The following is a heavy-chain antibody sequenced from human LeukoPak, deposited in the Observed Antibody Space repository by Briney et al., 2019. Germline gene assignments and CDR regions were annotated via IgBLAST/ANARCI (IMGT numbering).Heavy chain of an antibody. Sequence: SETLSLTCTVSGGSISSYYWSWIRQPPGKGLEWIGYIYYSGSTNYNPSLKSRVTISVDTSKNQFSLKLSSVTAADTAVYYCASQLADIVEVPAAGDALDIWGQGTMVTVSS. V-gene: IGHV4-59*01. CDR3: ASQLADIVEVPAAGDALDI. CDR2: IYYSGST. CDR1: GGSISSYY. J-gene: IGHJ3*02. D-gene: IGHD2-2*01.